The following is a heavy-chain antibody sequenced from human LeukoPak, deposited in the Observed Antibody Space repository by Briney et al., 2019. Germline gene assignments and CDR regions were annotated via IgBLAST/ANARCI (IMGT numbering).Heavy chain of an antibody. Sequence: GESLKISCKGSGFTFTSYWIGWVRQMPGKGLEWMGIIYPGDSDTRYSPSFQGQVTISADRSITTAYLQWSSLKASDTAMYYCARYSADSGMDYWGQGTLVTVSS. D-gene: IGHD3-10*01. CDR2: IYPGDSDT. V-gene: IGHV5-51*01. CDR3: ARYSADSGMDY. J-gene: IGHJ4*02. CDR1: GFTFTSYW.